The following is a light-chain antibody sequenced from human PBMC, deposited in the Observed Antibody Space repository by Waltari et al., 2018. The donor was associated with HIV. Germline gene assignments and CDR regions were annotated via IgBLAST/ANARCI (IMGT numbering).Light chain of an antibody. CDR1: RGIGND. J-gene: IGKJ1*01. CDR3: LQAFSYPLT. V-gene: IGKV1-6*02. CDR2: AAS. Sequence: AIQMTQSPSSLSASVGDRVTITCRASRGIGNDLGWYQQQPVQAPKLLIFAASSLQTGVPSRFSGSGSGTDFSLTISSLQPEDFATYYCLQAFSYPLTFGQGTKLEIK.